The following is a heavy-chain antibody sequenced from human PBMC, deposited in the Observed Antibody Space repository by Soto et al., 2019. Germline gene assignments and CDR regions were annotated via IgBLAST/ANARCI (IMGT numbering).Heavy chain of an antibody. CDR1: GGTFSSYA. CDR2: IIPIFGTA. Sequence: SVKVSCKASGGTFSSYAISWVRQAPGQGLEWMGGIIPIFGTANYAQKFQGRVTITADESTSTAYMELSSLRSENTAVYYCARDQYSSSSRDYYYYGMDVWGQGTTVTVSS. J-gene: IGHJ6*02. CDR3: ARDQYSSSSRDYYYYGMDV. D-gene: IGHD6-6*01. V-gene: IGHV1-69*13.